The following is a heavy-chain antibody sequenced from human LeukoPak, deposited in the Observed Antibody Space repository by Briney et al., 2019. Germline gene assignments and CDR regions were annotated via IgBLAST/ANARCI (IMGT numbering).Heavy chain of an antibody. Sequence: SETLSLTCTVSDDSVGSYSYYWSWIRQPPGKGLEWIGNIHYSGSTNYNPSLKSRLTISVDTSKKQFSLKLHTVTAADTAVYYCARWVKVAGAFDYWGQGTLVTASA. D-gene: IGHD6-19*01. V-gene: IGHV4-61*01. CDR3: ARWVKVAGAFDY. CDR2: IHYSGST. J-gene: IGHJ4*02. CDR1: DDSVGSYSYY.